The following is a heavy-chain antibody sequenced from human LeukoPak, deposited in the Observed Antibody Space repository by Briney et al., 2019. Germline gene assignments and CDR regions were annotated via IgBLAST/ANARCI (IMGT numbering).Heavy chain of an antibody. CDR1: GYTFTSYG. V-gene: IGHV1-69*13. CDR2: IIPIFGTA. Sequence: SVKVSCKASGYTFTSYGISWVRQAPGQGLEWMGGIIPIFGTANYAQKFQGRVTITADESTSTAYMELSSLRSEDTAVYYCARVIQPTPYYYYYYYMDVWGKGTTVTVSS. CDR3: ARVIQPTPYYYYYYYMDV. J-gene: IGHJ6*03. D-gene: IGHD1-14*01.